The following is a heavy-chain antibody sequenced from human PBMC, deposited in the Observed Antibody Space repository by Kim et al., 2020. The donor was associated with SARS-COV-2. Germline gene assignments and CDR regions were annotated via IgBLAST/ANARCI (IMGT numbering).Heavy chain of an antibody. D-gene: IGHD3-3*01. CDR3: ARVVVFWSGYYFQYFDY. Sequence: ASVKVSCKASGYTFTSYGISWVRQAPGQGLEWMGWISAYNGNTNYAQKLQGRVTMTTDTSTNTAYMELRSLRSDDTAVYYCARVVVFWSGYYFQYFDYWGQGTLVTVSS. J-gene: IGHJ4*02. CDR2: ISAYNGNT. V-gene: IGHV1-18*01. CDR1: GYTFTSYG.